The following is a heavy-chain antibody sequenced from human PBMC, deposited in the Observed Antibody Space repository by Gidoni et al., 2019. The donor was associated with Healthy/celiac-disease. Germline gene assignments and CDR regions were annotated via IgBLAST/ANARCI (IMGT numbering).Heavy chain of an antibody. Sequence: EVQLVETGGGLIQPGGSLRLSCAASGFTVSSNYMSWVRQAPGKGLEWVSVIDSGGSTYDADSVKGRFTISRDNSKNTLYLQMNSLRAEDTAVYYCARVPRGYDSPDYYFDYWGQGTLVTVSS. CDR1: GFTVSSNY. V-gene: IGHV3-53*02. CDR3: ARVPRGYDSPDYYFDY. CDR2: IDSGGST. J-gene: IGHJ4*02. D-gene: IGHD5-12*01.